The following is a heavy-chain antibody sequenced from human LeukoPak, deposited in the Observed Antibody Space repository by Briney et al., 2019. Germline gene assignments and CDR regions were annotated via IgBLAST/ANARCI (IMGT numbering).Heavy chain of an antibody. Sequence: GGSLRLSCAASGFTFSGYWMSWVRQAPGKGLEWVANIKQDGSEKYYVDSVKGRFTISRDNAKNSLSLQMNSLRVEDTAVYYCARRLLNYFDYWGQGTLATVSS. D-gene: IGHD2-8*01. CDR2: IKQDGSEK. V-gene: IGHV3-7*02. J-gene: IGHJ4*02. CDR3: ARRLLNYFDY. CDR1: GFTFSGYW.